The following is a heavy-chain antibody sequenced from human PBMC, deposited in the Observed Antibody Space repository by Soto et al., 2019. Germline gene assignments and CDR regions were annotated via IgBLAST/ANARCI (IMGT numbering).Heavy chain of an antibody. CDR1: GFTFSSYW. D-gene: IGHD5-12*01. V-gene: IGHV3-74*01. CDR3: ARGLSGYYGFDY. J-gene: IGHJ4*02. Sequence: EVQLVESGRGLVQFGGSLRLSCAASGFTFSSYWMHWVRQVPGKGLVWVSRIKGDGTNTGYADSVKGRFTISRDNVKNTLYLQMNSLRAEDTAVYYCARGLSGYYGFDYWGQGTLVTVSS. CDR2: IKGDGTNT.